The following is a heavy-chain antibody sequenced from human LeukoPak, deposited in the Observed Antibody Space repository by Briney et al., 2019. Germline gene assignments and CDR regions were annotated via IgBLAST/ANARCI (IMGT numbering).Heavy chain of an antibody. J-gene: IGHJ4*02. CDR1: GFTFSSYS. CDR3: ARVFSATGEY. CDR2: ISSSSGYI. D-gene: IGHD2-15*01. Sequence: GGSLRLSRAASGFTFSSYSMNWVRQAPGKGLEWVSSISSSSGYIYYADSVKGRFTISRDNAKNSLYLQMNSLRAEDTAVYYCARVFSATGEYWGQGTLVTVSS. V-gene: IGHV3-21*01.